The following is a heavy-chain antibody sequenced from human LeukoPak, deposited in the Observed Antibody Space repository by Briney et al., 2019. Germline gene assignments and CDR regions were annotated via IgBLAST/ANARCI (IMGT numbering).Heavy chain of an antibody. J-gene: IGHJ4*02. CDR1: GGSISSSSYY. D-gene: IGHD5-18*01. CDR3: ASLLAVDTAMVDY. V-gene: IGHV4-39*01. Sequence: SETLSLTCTVSGGSISSSSYYWGWIRQPPGKGLEWIGSIYYSGSTYYNPSLKSRVTISVDTSKNQFSLKLSSVTAADTAVYYCASLLAVDTAMVDYWGQGTLVTVSS. CDR2: IYYSGST.